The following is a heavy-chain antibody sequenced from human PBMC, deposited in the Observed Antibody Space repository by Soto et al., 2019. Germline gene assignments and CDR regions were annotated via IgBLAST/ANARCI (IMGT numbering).Heavy chain of an antibody. Sequence: PGGSLRLSCAASGFTFSDYYMSWIRQAPGKGLEWVSYISSSGSTIYYADSVKGRFTISRDNAKNSLYLQMNSLRAEDTAVYYCASITIFGVVNDYWGQGTLVTVSS. CDR3: ASITIFGVVNDY. CDR1: GFTFSDYY. CDR2: ISSSGSTI. D-gene: IGHD3-3*01. V-gene: IGHV3-11*01. J-gene: IGHJ4*02.